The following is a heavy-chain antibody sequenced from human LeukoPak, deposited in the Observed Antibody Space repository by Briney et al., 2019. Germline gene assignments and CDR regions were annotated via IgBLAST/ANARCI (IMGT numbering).Heavy chain of an antibody. J-gene: IGHJ4*02. V-gene: IGHV1-18*01. Sequence: ASVKVSGKASVYTFTSYGISWVRQAPGQGLEWMGWISAYNGNTNYAQKLQGRVTMTTDTSTSTAYMELSSLRSEDTAVYYCARVLMITFGGVIENVDYWGQGTLVTVSS. D-gene: IGHD3-16*02. CDR1: VYTFTSYG. CDR2: ISAYNGNT. CDR3: ARVLMITFGGVIENVDY.